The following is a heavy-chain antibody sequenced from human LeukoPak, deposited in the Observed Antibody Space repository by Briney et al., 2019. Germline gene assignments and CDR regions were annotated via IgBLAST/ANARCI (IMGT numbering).Heavy chain of an antibody. V-gene: IGHV3-7*01. Sequence: PGGSLRLSCAASGFTFSSYWMSWVRQAPGNGLKWVANIKEDGSEGYYLDSVRGRFTISRDNAKNSLYLQMNSLRAEDTAVYYCARAMIVVATYYFDYWGQGTLVTVSS. CDR3: ARAMIVVATYYFDY. D-gene: IGHD3-22*01. CDR2: IKEDGSEG. J-gene: IGHJ4*02. CDR1: GFTFSSYW.